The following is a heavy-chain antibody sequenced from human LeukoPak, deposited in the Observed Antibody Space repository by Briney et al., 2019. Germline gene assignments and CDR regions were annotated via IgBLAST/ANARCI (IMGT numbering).Heavy chain of an antibody. V-gene: IGHV5-51*01. CDR3: ARSITPSDY. J-gene: IGHJ4*02. CDR1: GSSFTSYW. Sequence: PGGSLQISCQGTGSSFTSYWIGWGRQVNGKGLEWMGIIYPGDSDTRYSPSFQGQVTISADKSISTAYLQWSSLKASDTAMYYCARSITPSDYWGQGTLVTVS. CDR2: IYPGDSDT. D-gene: IGHD3-10*01.